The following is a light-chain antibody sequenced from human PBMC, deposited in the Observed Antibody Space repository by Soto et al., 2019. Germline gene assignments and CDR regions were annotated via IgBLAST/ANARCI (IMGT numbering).Light chain of an antibody. J-gene: IGLJ2*01. CDR1: RSNIGTNT. CDR3: SAWDDSLNRPV. CDR2: DNY. Sequence: QSVLTQAPSASGAPGQRVTMSCSGSRSNIGTNTVNWYQQRPGTPPKFLIYDNYLRPSGVPDRFSGSQSGTSASLAINGLQSEDEAYYYCSAWDDSLNRPVFGGGTKLTVL. V-gene: IGLV1-44*01.